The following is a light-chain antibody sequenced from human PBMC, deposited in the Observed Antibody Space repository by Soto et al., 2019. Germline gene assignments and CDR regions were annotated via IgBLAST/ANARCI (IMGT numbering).Light chain of an antibody. CDR3: QQYDLLPFT. CDR1: EDISYY. V-gene: IGKV1-33*01. CDR2: DAS. Sequence: DIQMTQSPSSLSASVGDRVTITCQASEDISYYLNWYQHKPGKAPKLLIYDASNLATGVPSRFSGSGSGADFTFTISSLQSDDIATYFCQQYDLLPFTFGGGTKVEIK. J-gene: IGKJ4*01.